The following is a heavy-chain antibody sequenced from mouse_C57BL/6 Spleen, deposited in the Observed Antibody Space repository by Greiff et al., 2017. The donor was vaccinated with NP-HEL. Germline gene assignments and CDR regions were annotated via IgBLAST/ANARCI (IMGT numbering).Heavy chain of an antibody. CDR1: GFTFSSYG. D-gene: IGHD2-1*01. V-gene: IGHV5-6*02. Sequence: DVMLVESGGDLVKPGGSLKLSCAASGFTFSSYGMSWVRQTPDKRLEWVATISSGGSYTYYPDSVKGRFTISRDNAKNTLYLQMSSLKSEDTAMYYCARQIYYGNYFDYWGQGTTLTVSS. CDR2: ISSGGSYT. CDR3: ARQIYYGNYFDY. J-gene: IGHJ2*01.